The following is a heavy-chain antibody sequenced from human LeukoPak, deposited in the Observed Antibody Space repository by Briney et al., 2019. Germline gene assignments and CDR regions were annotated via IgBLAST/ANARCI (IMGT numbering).Heavy chain of an antibody. D-gene: IGHD6-19*01. CDR2: IRSKIYGGTT. Sequence: GGSLRLSCTASGFTFGDYAMSWFRQAPGKGLEGVGFIRSKIYGGTTEYAASVKGRFSISRGDSKSIAYLQMNSLKTEDTAVYYCTRDQYSSGWYDILFDYWGQGTLVTVSS. CDR1: GFTFGDYA. CDR3: TRDQYSSGWYDILFDY. V-gene: IGHV3-49*03. J-gene: IGHJ4*02.